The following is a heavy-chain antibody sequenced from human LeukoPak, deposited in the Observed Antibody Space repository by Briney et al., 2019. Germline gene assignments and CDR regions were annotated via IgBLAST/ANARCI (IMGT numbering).Heavy chain of an antibody. J-gene: IGHJ3*02. D-gene: IGHD2-21*02. Sequence: GGSLRLSCAVSGFTFSSYWMSWVRRAPGKGLEWVANIKQDGSEKYYVDSVKGRFTISRDNAKNSLYLQMNSLRAEDTAVYYCARDPVATAIDDAFDIWGQGTMVTVSS. CDR3: ARDPVATAIDDAFDI. CDR2: IKQDGSEK. V-gene: IGHV3-7*01. CDR1: GFTFSSYW.